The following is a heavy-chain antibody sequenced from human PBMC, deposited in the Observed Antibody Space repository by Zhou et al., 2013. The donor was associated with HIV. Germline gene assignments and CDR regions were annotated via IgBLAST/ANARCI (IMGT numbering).Heavy chain of an antibody. J-gene: IGHJ2*01. V-gene: IGHV4-59*11. CDR3: ASLVVPAASSYWYFDL. CDR2: IYYSGST. Sequence: QVQLQESGPGLVKSSETLSLTCTVSGGSISSHYWSWIRQPPGKGLEWIGYIYYSGSTNYNPSLKSRVTISVDTSKNQFSLKLSSVTAADTAVYYCASLVVPAASSYWYFDLWGLATLVTVSS. CDR1: GGSISSHY. D-gene: IGHD2-2*01.